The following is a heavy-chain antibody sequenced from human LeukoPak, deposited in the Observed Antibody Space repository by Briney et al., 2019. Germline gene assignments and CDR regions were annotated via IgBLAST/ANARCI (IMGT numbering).Heavy chain of an antibody. J-gene: IGHJ4*02. CDR1: GFTFSSYG. Sequence: VGALRLSCAASGFTFSSYGMHWGRQAPGKGLEGVAVIWYDGSNKYYADSVKGRFTISRDNSKNTLYLQMNSVRAADTAVYYCARGDYYGSGSYIYWGQGTLVTVSS. CDR3: ARGDYYGSGSYIY. CDR2: IWYDGSNK. V-gene: IGHV3-33*01. D-gene: IGHD3-10*01.